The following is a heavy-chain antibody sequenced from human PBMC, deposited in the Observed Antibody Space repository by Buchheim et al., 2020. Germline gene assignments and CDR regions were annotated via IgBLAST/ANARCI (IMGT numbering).Heavy chain of an antibody. Sequence: QVQLVQSGAEVKKPGASVKVSCEASGYTFTGYYMHWVRQAPGQGLEWMRWINPNSGGTNYAQKFQGRVTMTRDASISTAYMELSRLRSGDTAVYYCARDKFSGIAVGAFDYWGQGTL. V-gene: IGHV1-2*02. D-gene: IGHD6-19*01. CDR1: GYTFTGYY. J-gene: IGHJ4*02. CDR3: ARDKFSGIAVGAFDY. CDR2: INPNSGGT.